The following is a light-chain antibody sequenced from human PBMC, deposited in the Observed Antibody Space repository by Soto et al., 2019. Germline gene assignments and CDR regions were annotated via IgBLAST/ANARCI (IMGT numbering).Light chain of an antibody. J-gene: IGLJ2*01. Sequence: SSELTQTPSVSVSPGQTASITCSGDKVGDKYVCWYQQKAGQSPILVIYQNNQRPSGIPERFSGSNSGNTATLTISGTQAMDEADYYCQTWDNNIKIFGGRTKLTVL. CDR2: QNN. CDR1: KVGDKY. CDR3: QTWDNNIKI. V-gene: IGLV3-1*01.